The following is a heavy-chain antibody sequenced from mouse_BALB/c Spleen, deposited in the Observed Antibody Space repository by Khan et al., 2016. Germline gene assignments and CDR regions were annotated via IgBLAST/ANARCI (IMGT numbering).Heavy chain of an antibody. V-gene: IGHV4-1*02. CDR3: ARAGYYGYLAY. J-gene: IGHJ3*01. CDR2: INPDSRTI. CDR1: GFDFSRYW. Sequence: EVELVESGGGLVQPGGSLKLSCAASGFDFSRYWMSWVRQAPGKGLEWIGEINPDSRTINYAPSLKDKFIISRDNAKNTLYLQMSKVRSEDTALSYCARAGYYGYLAYWGQGTLVTVSA. D-gene: IGHD1-1*01.